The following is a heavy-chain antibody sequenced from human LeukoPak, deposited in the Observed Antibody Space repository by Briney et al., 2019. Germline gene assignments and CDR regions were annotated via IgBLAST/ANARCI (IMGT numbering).Heavy chain of an antibody. CDR1: GGSISSGGYY. V-gene: IGHV4-31*03. D-gene: IGHD2-2*01. CDR2: IYYSGST. CDR3: ARGPIVVVPAATHFDY. Sequence: SETLSLTCTVSGGSISSGGYYWSWIRQHPGKALEWIGYIYYSGSTYYNPSLKSRVTISVDTSKNQFSLKLSSVTAADTAVYYCARGPIVVVPAATHFDYWGQGTLVTVSS. J-gene: IGHJ4*02.